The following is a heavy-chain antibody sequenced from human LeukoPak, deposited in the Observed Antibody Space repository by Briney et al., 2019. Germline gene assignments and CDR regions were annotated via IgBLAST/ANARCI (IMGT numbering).Heavy chain of an antibody. CDR2: IYSGGTT. Sequence: GGSLRLSCAASGFTVSSDYMNWVRQAPGKGLEWVSVIYSGGTTFYADSVKGRFTISRDTSKNTLYLQMNSLRAEDSAIYYCARASHIGAAGLLDYWGQGTLVTVSS. V-gene: IGHV3-53*01. CDR3: ARASHIGAAGLLDY. CDR1: GFTVSSDY. J-gene: IGHJ4*02. D-gene: IGHD6-13*01.